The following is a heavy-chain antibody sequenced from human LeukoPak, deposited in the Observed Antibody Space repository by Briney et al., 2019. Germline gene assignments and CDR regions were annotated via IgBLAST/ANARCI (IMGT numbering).Heavy chain of an antibody. J-gene: IGHJ4*02. CDR1: GGSISGYY. Sequence: SETLSLTCTVSGGSISGYYWSWIRQPPGKGLEWIGYIYYSGSTNYNPSLKSRVTISVDTSKNQFSLKLSSVTAADTAVYYCARSYYYDSSGVDYWGQGTLVTVSS. V-gene: IGHV4-59*01. CDR2: IYYSGST. D-gene: IGHD3-22*01. CDR3: ARSYYYDSSGVDY.